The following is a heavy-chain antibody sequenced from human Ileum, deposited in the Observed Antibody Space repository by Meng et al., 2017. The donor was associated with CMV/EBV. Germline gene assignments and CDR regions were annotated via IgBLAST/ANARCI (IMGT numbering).Heavy chain of an antibody. CDR2: INQDGSEK. V-gene: IGHV3-7*01. CDR1: GFRFSNYW. D-gene: IGHD3-10*01. J-gene: IGHJ6*02. CDR3: ARGLGRSYFYGMDV. Sequence: GESLKISCVASGFRFSNYWMSWVRQAPGKGLEWVANINQDGSEKYYVDSVKGRFTISRDNPKNSLFLQMNGLRVEDTAVYFCARGLGRSYFYGMDVWGQGTTVTVSS.